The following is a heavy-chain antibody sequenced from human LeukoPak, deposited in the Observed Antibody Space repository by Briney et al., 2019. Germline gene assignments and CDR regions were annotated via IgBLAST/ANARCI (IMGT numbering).Heavy chain of an antibody. Sequence: ASVKVSCKASGYTFTGYYMHWVRQAPGQGLEWMGRINPNSGGTNYAQKLQGRVTMTRDTSISTAYMELSRLRSDDTAVYYCARDSAVRHFWSGYYGYWGQGTLVTVSS. D-gene: IGHD3-3*02. V-gene: IGHV1-2*06. CDR1: GYTFTGYY. CDR2: INPNSGGT. CDR3: ARDSAVRHFWSGYYGY. J-gene: IGHJ4*02.